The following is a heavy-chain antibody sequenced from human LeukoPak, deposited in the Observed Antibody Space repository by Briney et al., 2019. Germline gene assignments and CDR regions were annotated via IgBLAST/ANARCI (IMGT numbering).Heavy chain of an antibody. D-gene: IGHD4-23*01. CDR1: GFTFSSYS. CDR2: ISSSSSYI. CDR3: ARAGTSSGGFDY. J-gene: IGHJ4*02. Sequence: GGSLGLSCAASGFTFSSYSMNWVRQAPGKGLEWVSSISSSSSYIYYADSVKGRFTISRDNAKNSLYLQMNSLRAEDTAVYYCARAGTSSGGFDYWGQGTLVTVSS. V-gene: IGHV3-21*01.